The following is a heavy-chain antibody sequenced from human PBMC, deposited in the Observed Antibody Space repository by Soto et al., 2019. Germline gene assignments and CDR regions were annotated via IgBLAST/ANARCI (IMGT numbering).Heavy chain of an antibody. CDR1: GFTFGDYT. CDR2: ISWDGGST. CDR3: AKDIASGWFDP. J-gene: IGHJ5*02. V-gene: IGHV3-43*01. Sequence: EVQLVESGGVVIQPGGSLRLSCAASGFTFGDYTMNWVRQAPGKGLEWVSLISWDGGSTYYADSVKGRFTISRDNNKNSLYLQMNGLRTEDTAWYYCAKDIASGWFDPWGQGTLVTVSS.